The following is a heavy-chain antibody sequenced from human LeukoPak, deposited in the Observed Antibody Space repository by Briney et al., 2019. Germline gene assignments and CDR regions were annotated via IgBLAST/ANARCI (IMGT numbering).Heavy chain of an antibody. Sequence: ASVKVSCKASGYTFTRYGINWVRQAPGQGLEWMGWNSGYNGNTNYAQKLQGRVTMTTDTSTSTAYMELRSLESDDTAMYYCASPSPYSGSYTVWGQGTPVTVSS. CDR1: GYTFTRYG. J-gene: IGHJ4*02. CDR2: NSGYNGNT. D-gene: IGHD1-26*01. CDR3: ASPSPYSGSYTV. V-gene: IGHV1-18*01.